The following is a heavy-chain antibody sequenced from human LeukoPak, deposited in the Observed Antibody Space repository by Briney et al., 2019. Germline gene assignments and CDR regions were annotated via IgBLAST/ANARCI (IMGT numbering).Heavy chain of an antibody. CDR3: AREVTLEWSHMDV. CDR2: ISYDGSSK. V-gene: IGHV3-30*03. J-gene: IGHJ6*03. CDR1: GFTFSSYG. Sequence: PGGSLRLSCAASGFTFSSYGMHWVRQAPGKGLEWVAFISYDGSSKYYADSVKGRFTISRDNSKNTLYLQMNSLRAEDTAVYYCAREVTLEWSHMDVWGKGTTVTVSS. D-gene: IGHD3-3*01.